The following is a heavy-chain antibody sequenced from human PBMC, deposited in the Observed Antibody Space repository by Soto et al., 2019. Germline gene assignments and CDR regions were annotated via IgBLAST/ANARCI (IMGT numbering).Heavy chain of an antibody. CDR3: VKRGYSYGYLGYYYGMDV. D-gene: IGHD5-18*01. CDR1: GFTFSSYA. CDR2: ISSNGGST. J-gene: IGHJ6*02. Sequence: GGSLRLSCSASGFTFSSYAMHWVRQAPGKGLEYVSAISSNGGSTYYADSVKGRFTISRDNSKNTLYLQMSSLRAEDTAVYYCVKRGYSYGYLGYYYGMDVWGQGTTVIVSS. V-gene: IGHV3-64D*06.